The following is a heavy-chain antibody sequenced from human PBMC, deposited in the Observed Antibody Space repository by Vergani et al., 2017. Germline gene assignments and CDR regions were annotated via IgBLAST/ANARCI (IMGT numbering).Heavy chain of an antibody. CDR2: IYYSGST. CDR3: ARATYYYDSSGSVGNFDY. V-gene: IGHV4-61*10. J-gene: IGHJ4*02. D-gene: IGHD3-22*01. CDR1: GGSVSSGSYY. Sequence: QVQLQESGPGLVKPSETLSLTCTVSGGSVSSGSYYWSWIRPPAGKGLEWIGYIYYSGSTNYNPSLKSRGTISVDTSKNQFSLKLSSVTAADTAVYYCARATYYYDSSGSVGNFDYWGQGTLVTVSS.